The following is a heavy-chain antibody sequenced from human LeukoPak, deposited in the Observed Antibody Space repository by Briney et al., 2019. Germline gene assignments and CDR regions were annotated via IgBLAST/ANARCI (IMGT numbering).Heavy chain of an antibody. CDR3: ARDVWTGVAVSDY. Sequence: GGSLRLSCAASGFTFSSYWMTWVRQAPGKGLEWLANIKEDGSIQYYLDSVRGRFTISRDNAKTSVYLHMNSLRADDTAVYYCARDVWTGVAVSDYWGQGTLVTASS. CDR1: GFTFSSYW. D-gene: IGHD6-19*01. V-gene: IGHV3-7*01. CDR2: IKEDGSIQ. J-gene: IGHJ4*02.